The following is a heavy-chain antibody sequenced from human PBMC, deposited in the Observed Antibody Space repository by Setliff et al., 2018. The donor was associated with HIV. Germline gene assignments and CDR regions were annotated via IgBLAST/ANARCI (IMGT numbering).Heavy chain of an antibody. CDR1: GFAYRNYI. Sequence: GGSLRLSCAASGFAYRNYIFHWVRQAPGKGIEWVAINSSDGSDKNYADSVKGRFTVSRDNSKNTLYLQMNSLRGEDTAVYYCSIHLGYCSTTNSCWGQGTPVTVSS. J-gene: IGHJ4*02. D-gene: IGHD2-2*03. CDR2: NSSDGSDK. CDR3: SIHLGYCSTTNSC. V-gene: IGHV3-30*01.